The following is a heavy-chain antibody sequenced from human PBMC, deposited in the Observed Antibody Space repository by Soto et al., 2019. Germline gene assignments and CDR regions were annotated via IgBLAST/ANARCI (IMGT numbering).Heavy chain of an antibody. Sequence: ASVKVSCKASGYTFTSYDINWVRQATGQGLEWMGWMNPNSGNTGYAQKFQGRVTMTRNTSISTAYMELSSLRAEDTAVYYCAGVGLSYYDYGIDVWGQGTLVTVS. D-gene: IGHD1-26*01. CDR1: GYTFTSYD. J-gene: IGHJ6*02. V-gene: IGHV1-8*01. CDR2: MNPNSGNT. CDR3: AGVGLSYYDYGIDV.